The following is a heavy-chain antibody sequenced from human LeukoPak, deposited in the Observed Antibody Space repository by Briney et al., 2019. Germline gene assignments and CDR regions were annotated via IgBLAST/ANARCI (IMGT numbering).Heavy chain of an antibody. CDR1: GFTFSSYA. Sequence: PGGSLRLSCAASGFTFSSYAMPWVRQAPGKGLEYVSAISSNGGSTYYANSVKGRFTISRDNSKNTLYLQMNSLRAEDTAVYYCARDGGSYAPYDYWGQGTLVTVSS. V-gene: IGHV3-64*01. J-gene: IGHJ4*02. CDR3: ARDGGSYAPYDY. CDR2: ISSNGGST. D-gene: IGHD1-26*01.